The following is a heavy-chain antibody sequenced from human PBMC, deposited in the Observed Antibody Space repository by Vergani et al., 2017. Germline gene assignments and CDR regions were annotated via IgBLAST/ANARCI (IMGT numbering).Heavy chain of an antibody. D-gene: IGHD3-9*01. CDR2: IFSNDEK. CDR3: ARRNYDILTGYSSTYYFDY. CDR1: GFSLSNARMG. Sequence: QVTLKESGPVLVKPTETLTLTCTVSGFSLSNARMGVSWIRQPPGKALEWLAHIFSNDEKSYNTSLKSRLTISKDTSKSQVVLTMTNMDPVDTATYYCARRNYDILTGYSSTYYFDYWGQGTLVTVSS. J-gene: IGHJ4*02. V-gene: IGHV2-26*01.